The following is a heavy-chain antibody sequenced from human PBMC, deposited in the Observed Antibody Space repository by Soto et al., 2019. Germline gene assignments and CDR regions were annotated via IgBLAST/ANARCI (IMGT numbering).Heavy chain of an antibody. Sequence: GASVKVSCKASGYTFTGYYIHWVRQAPGQGLEWMCWIIPASGATNYTQKFQCWVTMTSETSTNTAFLELSRLRSDDTAVYFCARGERISILVVITCFDPLRHGTLVTVSS. CDR2: IIPASGAT. V-gene: IGHV1-2*04. CDR3: ARGERISILVVITCFDP. J-gene: IGHJ5*02. D-gene: IGHD3-3*01. CDR1: GYTFTGYY.